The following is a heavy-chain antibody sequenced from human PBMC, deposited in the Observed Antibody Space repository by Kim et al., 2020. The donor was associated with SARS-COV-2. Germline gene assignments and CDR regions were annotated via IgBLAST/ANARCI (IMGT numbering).Heavy chain of an antibody. CDR3: AKEFTGSGRLFDY. Sequence: ARRGRCTISRDSRKNKLYLQMNSLRAEDTALYDCAKEFTGSGRLFDYWGQGTLVTVSS. V-gene: IGHV3-23*01. D-gene: IGHD2-15*01. J-gene: IGHJ4*02.